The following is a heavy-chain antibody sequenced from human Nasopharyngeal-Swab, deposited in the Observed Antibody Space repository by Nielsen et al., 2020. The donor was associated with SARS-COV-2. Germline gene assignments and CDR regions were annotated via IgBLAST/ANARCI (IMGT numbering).Heavy chain of an antibody. CDR2: ISSSSSYI. J-gene: IGHJ6*02. V-gene: IGHV3-21*01. CDR1: GFTFSSYS. Sequence: GGSLRLSCAAPGFTFSSYSMNWVRQAPEKGLEWVSSISSSSSYIYYADSVKGRFTISRDNAKNSLYLQMNSLRAEDTAVYYCARRVVGTGNYYYGMDVWGQGTTVTVSS. CDR3: ARRVVGTGNYYYGMDV. D-gene: IGHD1-26*01.